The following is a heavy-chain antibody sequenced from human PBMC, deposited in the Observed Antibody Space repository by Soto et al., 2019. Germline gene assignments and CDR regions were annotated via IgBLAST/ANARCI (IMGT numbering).Heavy chain of an antibody. Sequence: PGGSLRLSCAASGFTFSSYAMHWVRQAPGKGLEWVAVISYDGSNKYYADSAKGRFTISRDNSKNTLYLQMNSLRAEDTAVYYCARDGLPGYFDYWGQGTLVTVSS. CDR3: ARDGLPGYFDY. D-gene: IGHD5-12*01. J-gene: IGHJ4*02. CDR1: GFTFSSYA. CDR2: ISYDGSNK. V-gene: IGHV3-30-3*01.